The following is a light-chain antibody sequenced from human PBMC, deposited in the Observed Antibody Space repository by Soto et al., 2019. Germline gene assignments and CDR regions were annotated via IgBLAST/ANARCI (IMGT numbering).Light chain of an antibody. CDR2: GAS. V-gene: IGKV3-15*01. CDR1: QSVSSN. Sequence: EIVMTQSPATLSVSTGERATLSCRASQSVSSNLAWYQKKPGQAPRPLIYGASTRATGIPTRFSGSGSGTEFTLTISSLQSEEFPVYYCQQYNNWWKFGHGTRVEIK. J-gene: IGKJ1*01. CDR3: QQYNNWWK.